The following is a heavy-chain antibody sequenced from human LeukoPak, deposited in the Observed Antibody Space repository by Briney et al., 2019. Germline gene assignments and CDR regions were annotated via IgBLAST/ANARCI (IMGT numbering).Heavy chain of an antibody. CDR2: ISSSSTI. CDR1: GFTFSSYS. V-gene: IGHV3-48*02. D-gene: IGHD3-10*01. J-gene: IGHJ4*02. Sequence: PGGSLRLSCAASGFTFSSYSMNWVRQAPGKGLEWVSYISSSSTIYYADSVKGRFTISRDNAKNPLYLQMNSLRDEDTAVYYCAREGAYYYGSGSYYPPIDYWGQGTLVTVSS. CDR3: AREGAYYYGSGSYYPPIDY.